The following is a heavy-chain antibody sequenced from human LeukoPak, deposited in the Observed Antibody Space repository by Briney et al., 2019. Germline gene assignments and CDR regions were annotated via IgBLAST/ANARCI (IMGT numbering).Heavy chain of an antibody. V-gene: IGHV1-18*01. CDR3: ARDSGDDYGDHRFDY. CDR2: ISAYNGNT. CDR1: GYTFTSYG. Sequence: ASVKVSCKASGYTFTSYGISWVRQAPGQGLEWMGWISAYNGNTNYAQKLQGRVTITTDTSTSTAYMELRSLRSDDTAVYYCARDSGDDYGDHRFDYWGQGTLVTVSS. D-gene: IGHD4-17*01. J-gene: IGHJ4*02.